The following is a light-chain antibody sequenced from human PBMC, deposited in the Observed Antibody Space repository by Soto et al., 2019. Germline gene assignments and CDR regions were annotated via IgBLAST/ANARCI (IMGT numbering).Light chain of an antibody. J-gene: IGKJ1*01. CDR3: QQRSDWPKT. CDR1: QSVSRY. CDR2: DAS. Sequence: EIVLTQSPATLSLSPGERATLSCRASQSVSRYLAWYQQKPGQAPRLLIYDASNRATGIPARFTGSGSGTDFTLTISSLEPADIAVYYCQQRSDWPKTFGQGTKVDIK. V-gene: IGKV3-11*01.